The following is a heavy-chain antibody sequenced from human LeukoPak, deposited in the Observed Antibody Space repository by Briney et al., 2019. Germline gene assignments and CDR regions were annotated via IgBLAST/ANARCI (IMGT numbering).Heavy chain of an antibody. CDR1: GFTFSSYS. V-gene: IGHV3-23*01. CDR3: AKDGLYGDYVYFDY. CDR2: ISGSGVTT. D-gene: IGHD4-17*01. Sequence: GGSLRLSCAASGFTFSSYSMNWVRQAPGKGLEWVSAISGSGVTTYYADSVKGRFTISRDNSKNTLYLQMNSLRVEDTALYYCAKDGLYGDYVYFDYWGQGTLVTVSS. J-gene: IGHJ4*02.